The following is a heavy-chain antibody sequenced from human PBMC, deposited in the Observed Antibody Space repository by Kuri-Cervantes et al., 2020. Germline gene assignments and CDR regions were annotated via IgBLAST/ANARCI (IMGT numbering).Heavy chain of an antibody. V-gene: IGHV1-8*01. CDR1: GYTFTSYD. CDR3: ARGRPLCIAVAGSYYYGMDV. Sequence: ASVKVSCKASGYTFTSYDINWVRQATGQGLEWMGWMNPNSGNTGYAQKFQGRVTMTRNTSISTAYMELSSLRSEDTAVYYCARGRPLCIAVAGSYYYGMDVWGQGTTVTVSS. CDR2: MNPNSGNT. D-gene: IGHD6-19*01. J-gene: IGHJ6*02.